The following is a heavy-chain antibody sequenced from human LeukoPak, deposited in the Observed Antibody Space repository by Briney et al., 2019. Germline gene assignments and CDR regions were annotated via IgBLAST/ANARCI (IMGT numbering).Heavy chain of an antibody. CDR3: ARHDSFIPF. V-gene: IGHV3-23*01. Sequence: PGGSLRLPCAASGFTFSDYAMSWVRQAPGKGLEWVSGISDSGRSTYYTDSVRGRCTISRDISKNMVYLQLNNLRAEDTALYFCARHDSFIPFWGQGTLVSVSS. D-gene: IGHD5-18*01. J-gene: IGHJ4*02. CDR1: GFTFSDYA. CDR2: ISDSGRST.